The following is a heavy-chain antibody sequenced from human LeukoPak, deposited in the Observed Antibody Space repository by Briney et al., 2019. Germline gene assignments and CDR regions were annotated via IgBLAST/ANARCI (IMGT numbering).Heavy chain of an antibody. CDR1: GFTFSSYG. V-gene: IGHV3-30*02. Sequence: GGSLRLSCAASGFTFSSYGMHWVRRAPGKGLEWVAFIRSDGSVEYYVDSVKGRFTISRDNSKNTLYLQMNSLRTDDTAVYYCAKDRPDPYFDYWGQGTLVTVSS. CDR3: AKDRPDPYFDY. CDR2: IRSDGSVE. J-gene: IGHJ4*02.